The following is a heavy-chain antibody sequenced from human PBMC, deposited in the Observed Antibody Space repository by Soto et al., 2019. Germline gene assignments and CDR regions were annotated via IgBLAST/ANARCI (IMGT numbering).Heavy chain of an antibody. D-gene: IGHD2-2*01. V-gene: IGHV2-5*02. CDR3: AQRGVTSSALGY. CDR1: EFSLSTSEVG. Sequence: QITLKESGPTVVKPTQTLTLTCTFTEFSLSTSEVGVVWVRQPPGKALEWLALIYWDDDKRYSPSLKKRLTIAKDASKKQVVLKVANMDTSDTATYDCAQRGVTSSALGYWGQGIQVTVSS. CDR2: IYWDDDK. J-gene: IGHJ4*02.